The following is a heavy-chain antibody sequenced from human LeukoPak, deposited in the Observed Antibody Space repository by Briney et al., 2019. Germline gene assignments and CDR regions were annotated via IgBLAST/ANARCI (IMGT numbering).Heavy chain of an antibody. Sequence: GGSLRLSCAASGFTVSSNYMSWVRQAPGKGLEWVSVIYSGGSTYYADSVKGRFTISRDNSKNTLYLQMNSLRAEDTAVYYCARAPTDSSGYLGYNWFDPWGQGTLVTVSS. CDR2: IYSGGST. J-gene: IGHJ5*02. CDR1: GFTVSSNY. V-gene: IGHV3-53*01. CDR3: ARAPTDSSGYLGYNWFDP. D-gene: IGHD3-22*01.